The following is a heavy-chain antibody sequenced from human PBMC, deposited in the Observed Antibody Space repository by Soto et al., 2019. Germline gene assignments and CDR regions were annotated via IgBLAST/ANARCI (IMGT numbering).Heavy chain of an antibody. CDR1: GGSISSGGHY. Sequence: QVQLQESGPGLVKPSQTLSLNCTVSGGSISSGGHYWSWIRQHPGKGLEWIGYIYYSGTTNYNPSLKSRVSISVDTSKNQFSLELSSVTAADTAVYYCSRYSSGYDQIDYWGQGTLGNVSS. D-gene: IGHD3-22*01. CDR2: IYYSGTT. J-gene: IGHJ4*02. V-gene: IGHV4-31*03. CDR3: SRYSSGYDQIDY.